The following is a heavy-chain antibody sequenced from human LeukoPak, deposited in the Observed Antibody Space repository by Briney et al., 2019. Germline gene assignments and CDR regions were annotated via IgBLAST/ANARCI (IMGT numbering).Heavy chain of an antibody. Sequence: PGGSLRLSCAASGFTFSSYAMSWVRQAPGKGLEWVSSISSSSSYIYYADSVKGRFTISRDNAKNSLYLQMNSLRAEDTAVYYCARSVTMINFDYWGQGTLVTVSS. J-gene: IGHJ4*02. D-gene: IGHD3-22*01. CDR1: GFTFSSYA. V-gene: IGHV3-21*01. CDR2: ISSSSSYI. CDR3: ARSVTMINFDY.